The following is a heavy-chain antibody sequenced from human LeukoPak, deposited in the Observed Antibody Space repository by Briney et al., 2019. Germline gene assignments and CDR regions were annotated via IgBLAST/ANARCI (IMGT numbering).Heavy chain of an antibody. D-gene: IGHD3-22*01. J-gene: IGHJ4*02. CDR1: GFTVSSNY. Sequence: PGGSLRLSCAASGFTVSSNYMSWVRQAPGKGLEWVSVIYSGGSTYYADSVKGRFTISRDNSKNTLYLQMNSLRAEDTAVYYCARVLYYYDSSGYEEVKIFDYWGQGTLVTVSS. CDR2: IYSGGST. CDR3: ARVLYYYDSSGYEEVKIFDY. V-gene: IGHV3-53*01.